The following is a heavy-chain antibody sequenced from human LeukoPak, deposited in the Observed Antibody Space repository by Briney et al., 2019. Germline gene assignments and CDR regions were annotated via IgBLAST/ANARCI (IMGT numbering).Heavy chain of an antibody. CDR3: ARERYYYDSSGYYYFDY. V-gene: IGHV1-46*01. CDR2: INPSGGST. D-gene: IGHD3-22*01. CDR1: GYTFTSYY. J-gene: IGHJ4*02. Sequence: GASVKSSCKASGYTFTSYYMHWVREAPGQGLEWMGIINPSGGSTSYAQKFQGRVTMTRDMSTSTVYMELSSLRSEDTAVYCCARERYYYDSSGYYYFDYWGQGTLVTVSS.